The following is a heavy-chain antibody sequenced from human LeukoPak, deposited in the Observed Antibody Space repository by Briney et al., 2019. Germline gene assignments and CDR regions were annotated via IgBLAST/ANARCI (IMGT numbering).Heavy chain of an antibody. CDR3: ARLTGSPWY. J-gene: IGHJ4*02. CDR1: GGSISSSSYY. D-gene: IGHD7-27*01. Sequence: SETLSLTCTVSGGSISSSSYYWSWIRQPPGKGLEWIGYIYYSGSTNYNPSLKSRVTISVDTSKNQFSLKLSSVTAADTAVYYCARLTGSPWYWGQGTLVTVSS. V-gene: IGHV4-61*01. CDR2: IYYSGST.